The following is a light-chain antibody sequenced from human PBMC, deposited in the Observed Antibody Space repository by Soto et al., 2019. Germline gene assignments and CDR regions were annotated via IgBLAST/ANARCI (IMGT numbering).Light chain of an antibody. CDR3: QQYHTYWT. CDR2: KAS. J-gene: IGKJ1*01. CDR1: QTISSW. Sequence: QMTQSPSTLSGSVGDRVTITCRASQTISSWLAWYQQKPGKAPKLLIYKASGLNSGVPSRFSGSGSGTEFTLTISSLQPDDIATYYCQQYHTYWTFGQGTKVDI. V-gene: IGKV1-5*03.